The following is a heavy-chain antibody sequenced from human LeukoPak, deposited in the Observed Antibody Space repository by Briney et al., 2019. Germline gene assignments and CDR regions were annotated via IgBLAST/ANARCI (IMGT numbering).Heavy chain of an antibody. V-gene: IGHV4-59*01. Sequence: SETLSLTCTVSGGSISSSYWSWIRQPPGKGLEWIGYIYYSGSPNYNPSLKSRVTISVDTSKNQFSLKLTSVTAADTAVYYCASVSSGYALGAFDIWGQGTMVTVSS. D-gene: IGHD5-12*01. CDR2: IYYSGSP. CDR1: GGSISSSY. J-gene: IGHJ3*02. CDR3: ASVSSGYALGAFDI.